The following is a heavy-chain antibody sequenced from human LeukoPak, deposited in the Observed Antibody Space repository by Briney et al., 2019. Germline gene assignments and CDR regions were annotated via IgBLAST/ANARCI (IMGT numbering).Heavy chain of an antibody. J-gene: IGHJ4*02. CDR2: TYYRSKWYN. Sequence: SQTLSLSCAISGDSVSSNSAAWHWIRQSPSRGLEWLGRTYYRSKWYNGYAVSVRSRITINPDTSKNQFSLQLNSVTPEDTAVYYCASSIDGYIVYWGQGTLVTVSS. CDR1: GDSVSSNSAA. D-gene: IGHD2-21*01. CDR3: ASSIDGYIVY. V-gene: IGHV6-1*01.